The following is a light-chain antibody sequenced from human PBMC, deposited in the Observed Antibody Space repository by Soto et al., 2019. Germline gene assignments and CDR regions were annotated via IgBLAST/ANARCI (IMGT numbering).Light chain of an antibody. CDR2: DTF. CDR1: ETIRTNY. V-gene: IGKV3D-20*01. CDR3: QQYGDSPT. Sequence: EIVLTQSPATLSLSPGERATLSCGASETIRTNYLAWYQQRPGLAPRLLIYDTFTRATGIPDRFSGSGSGTDFTLTISRLEPEDFAVYYCQQYGDSPTFGQGTKLQI. J-gene: IGKJ2*01.